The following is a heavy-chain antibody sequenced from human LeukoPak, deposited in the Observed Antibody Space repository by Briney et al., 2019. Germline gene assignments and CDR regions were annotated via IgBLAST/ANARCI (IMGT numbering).Heavy chain of an antibody. V-gene: IGHV3-33*06. D-gene: IGHD6-19*01. CDR2: IWYDGSNK. CDR3: AKDGAWAVARNFDY. CDR1: GFTFSSYG. Sequence: GGSLRLSCAASGFTFSSYGMHWVRQAPGKGLEWVAVIWYDGSNKYYADSVKGRFTISRDNSKNTLYLQMNSLRAEDTAVYYCAKDGAWAVARNFDYWGQGTLVTVSS. J-gene: IGHJ4*02.